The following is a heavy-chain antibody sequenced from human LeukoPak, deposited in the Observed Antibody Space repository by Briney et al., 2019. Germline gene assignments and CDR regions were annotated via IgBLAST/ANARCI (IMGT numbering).Heavy chain of an antibody. CDR1: GYTLADYY. CDR2: INPNRGAT. V-gene: IGHV1-2*02. J-gene: IGHJ4*02. CDR3: ARGRWPPHDY. Sequence: ASVKVSCKASGYTLADYYIHWVRQAPGQGLEWMGWINPNRGATNYAQKFQGRVTLTRDTSINTAYMELSSLKSDDTALYYCARGRWPPHDYWGQGTLVTVSS. D-gene: IGHD5-24*01.